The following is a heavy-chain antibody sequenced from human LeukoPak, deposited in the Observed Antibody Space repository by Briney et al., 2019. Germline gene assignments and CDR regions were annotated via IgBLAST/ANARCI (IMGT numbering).Heavy chain of an antibody. D-gene: IGHD3-10*01. CDR1: GYTFTSYY. CDR3: ARLLSSYYYYMDV. J-gene: IGHJ6*03. V-gene: IGHV1-46*01. CDR2: INPSGGST. Sequence: ASVKVSCKASGYTFTSYYMHWVRQAPGQGLEWMGIINPSGGSTSYAQKFQGRVTMTRDTSTSTVYMELSSLRSEDTAMYYCARLLSSYYYYMDVWGKGTTVTVSS.